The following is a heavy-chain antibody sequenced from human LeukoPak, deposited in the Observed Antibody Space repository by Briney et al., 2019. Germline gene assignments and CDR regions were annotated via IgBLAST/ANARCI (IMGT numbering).Heavy chain of an antibody. CDR1: GFTFSSYG. J-gene: IGHJ4*02. CDR2: IWYDGSNK. CDR3: ARDGIAATELFY. V-gene: IGHV3-33*01. D-gene: IGHD6-13*01. Sequence: GRSLRLSCAASGFTFSSYGMHWVRHAPGMGLEWVAVIWYDGSNKYYADSVKGRFTISRDNSKNTLYLQMNSLRAEDTAVYYCARDGIAATELFYWGQGTLVTVSS.